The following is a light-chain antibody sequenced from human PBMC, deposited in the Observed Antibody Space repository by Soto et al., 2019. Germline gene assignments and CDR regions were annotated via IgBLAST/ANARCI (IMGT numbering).Light chain of an antibody. CDR3: QQYNSYSWT. CDR2: DAS. V-gene: IGKV1-5*01. J-gene: IGKJ1*01. Sequence: DIPMTQSPSTLSASVGDRVTITCRASQSISSWLAWYQQKPGKAPKLLIYDASSLERGVPSRFSGSGSGTEFTLTISSLQPDDFATYYCQQYNSYSWTFGQGTKVEIK. CDR1: QSISSW.